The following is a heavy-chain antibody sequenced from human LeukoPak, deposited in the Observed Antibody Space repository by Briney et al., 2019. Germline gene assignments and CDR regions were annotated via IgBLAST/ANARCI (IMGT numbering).Heavy chain of an antibody. CDR1: GFTFDDYA. CDR2: INWNSDTR. D-gene: IGHD4-11*01. J-gene: IGHJ4*02. Sequence: PGGSLRLSCAASGFTFDDYAMHWVRQAPGKGLEWVSGINWNSDTRAYADSVKGRFAISRDNAKNSLHLEMNSLRPEDTAFYYCTKEHDYSNRPPAAYFDVWGQGTLVTVSS. CDR3: TKEHDYSNRPPAAYFDV. V-gene: IGHV3-9*01.